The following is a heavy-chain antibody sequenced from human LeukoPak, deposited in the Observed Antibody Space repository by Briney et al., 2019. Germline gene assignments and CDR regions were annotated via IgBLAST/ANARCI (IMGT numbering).Heavy chain of an antibody. Sequence: PGGSLRLSCAASGFTFTSYGMHWVRQAPGKGLEWVAVISYDGSNKYYADSVKGRFTISRDNSKNTLYLQMNSLRAEDTAVYYCAKDHLDYGDPDYWGQGTLVTVSS. CDR3: AKDHLDYGDPDY. J-gene: IGHJ4*02. D-gene: IGHD4-17*01. CDR1: GFTFTSYG. V-gene: IGHV3-30*18. CDR2: ISYDGSNK.